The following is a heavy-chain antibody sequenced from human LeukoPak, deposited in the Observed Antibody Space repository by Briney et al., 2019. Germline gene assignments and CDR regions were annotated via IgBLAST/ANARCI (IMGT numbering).Heavy chain of an antibody. D-gene: IGHD5-24*01. J-gene: IGHJ4*02. V-gene: IGHV3-73*01. CDR1: GFTFSDSA. Sequence: GGSLRLSCVASGFTFSDSAMHWVRQASGKGLEWVGRIRNKGNNYATAFAASVKGRFTISRDDSKNAAYLQMNSLKTEDTAVYYCSREVDGDGYNSDWGQGTLVTVSS. CDR3: SREVDGDGYNSD. CDR2: IRNKGNNYAT.